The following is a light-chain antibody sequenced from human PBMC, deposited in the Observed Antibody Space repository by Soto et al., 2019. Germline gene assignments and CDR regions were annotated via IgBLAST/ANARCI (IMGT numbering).Light chain of an antibody. CDR3: QHYNSYSEA. V-gene: IGKV1-5*03. CDR2: KAS. J-gene: IGKJ1*01. CDR1: QTISSW. Sequence: DIKITQSPSTLCGSVGDRVTITCRASQTISSWLAWYQQKPGKAPKLLIYKASTLKSGVPSRFSGSGSGTEFTLTISSLQPDDFATYYCQHYNSYSEAFGQGTKVDIK.